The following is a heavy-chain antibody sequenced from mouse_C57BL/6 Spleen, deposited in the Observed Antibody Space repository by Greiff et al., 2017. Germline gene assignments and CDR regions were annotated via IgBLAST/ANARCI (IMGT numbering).Heavy chain of an antibody. CDR2: IWSGGST. CDR1: GFSLTSYG. V-gene: IGHV2-2*01. D-gene: IGHD1-1*01. Sequence: VQLQQSGPGLVQPSQSLSITCTVSGFSLTSYGVHWVRQSPGKGLEWLGVIWSGGSTDYNAAFISRLSISKDNSKSQVFFKMNSLQADDTSIYYGASPSTLYYGSSYGYFDVWGTGTTVTVSS. J-gene: IGHJ1*03. CDR3: ASPSTLYYGSSYGYFDV.